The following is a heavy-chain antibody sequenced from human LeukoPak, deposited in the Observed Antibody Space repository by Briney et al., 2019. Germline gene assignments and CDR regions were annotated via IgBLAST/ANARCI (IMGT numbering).Heavy chain of an antibody. J-gene: IGHJ4*02. V-gene: IGHV3-48*01. Sequence: GGSLRLSCAASGFTFSSYSMNWVRQAPGKGLEWVSYISSSSSTIYYADSVKGRFTISRDNAKNSLYLQMNSLRAEDTAVYYCARAEVSYYYDTPPREFDYWGQGTLVTVSS. CDR2: ISSSSSTI. D-gene: IGHD3-22*01. CDR3: ARAEVSYYYDTPPREFDY. CDR1: GFTFSSYS.